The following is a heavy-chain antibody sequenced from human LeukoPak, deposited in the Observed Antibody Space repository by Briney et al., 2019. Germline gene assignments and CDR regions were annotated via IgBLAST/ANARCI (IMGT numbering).Heavy chain of an antibody. V-gene: IGHV3-21*01. J-gene: IGHJ4*02. CDR3: AREWQWELLRNVLDY. D-gene: IGHD1-26*01. CDR1: VFLFSSYT. Sequence: GGSLRLSCAASVFLFSSYTMNWVPQATGEGLEWVSSITCGSTYIYYADSVKGRFTISRDNSKNTLYLQMNSLRAEDTAVYYCAREWQWELLRNVLDYWGQGTLATVSS. CDR2: ITCGSTYI.